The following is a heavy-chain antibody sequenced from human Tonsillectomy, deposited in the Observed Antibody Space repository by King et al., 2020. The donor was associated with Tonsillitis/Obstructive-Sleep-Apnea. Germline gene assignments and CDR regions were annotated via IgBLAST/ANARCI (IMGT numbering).Heavy chain of an antibody. J-gene: IGHJ6*03. D-gene: IGHD2-2*02. Sequence: VQLPQWGAGLLKPSETLSLTCAVYGGSFSGYYWSWIRQPPGKGLEWIGEINHSGSTNYNPSLKSRVTISLDTSKNQFSLKLSSVTAADTAVYYCALGVPAAIQHYYYYYMDVWGKGTTVTVSS. CDR3: ALGVPAAIQHYYYYYMDV. CDR1: GGSFSGYY. CDR2: INHSGST. V-gene: IGHV4-34*01.